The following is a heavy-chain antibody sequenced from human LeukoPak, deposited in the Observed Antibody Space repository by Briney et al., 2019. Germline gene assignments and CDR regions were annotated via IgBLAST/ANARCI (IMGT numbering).Heavy chain of an antibody. V-gene: IGHV4-34*01. J-gene: IGHJ6*02. CDR2: INHSGST. CDR3: ARGALARIRGPYYYYGMDV. Sequence: PSETLSLTCAVYGGSFSGYYWSWIRQPPGKGLEWIGEINHSGSTNYNPSLKSRVTISVDTSKNQFSLKLSSVTAADTAVYYCARGALARIRGPYYYYGMDVWGQGTTVTVSS. D-gene: IGHD2/OR15-2a*01. CDR1: GGSFSGYY.